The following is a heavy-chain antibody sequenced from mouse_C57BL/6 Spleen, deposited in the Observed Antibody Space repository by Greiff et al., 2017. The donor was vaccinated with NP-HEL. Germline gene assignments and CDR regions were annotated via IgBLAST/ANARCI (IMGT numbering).Heavy chain of an antibody. Sequence: VQLQQPGAELVRPGSSVKLSCKASGYTFTSYWMHWVKQRPIQGLEWIGNIDPSDSETHYNQKFKDKATLTVDKSSSTAYMQLSSLTSEDSAVYYCARKGANWDEFAYWGQGTLVTVSA. D-gene: IGHD4-1*01. J-gene: IGHJ3*01. CDR3: ARKGANWDEFAY. V-gene: IGHV1-52*01. CDR1: GYTFTSYW. CDR2: IDPSDSET.